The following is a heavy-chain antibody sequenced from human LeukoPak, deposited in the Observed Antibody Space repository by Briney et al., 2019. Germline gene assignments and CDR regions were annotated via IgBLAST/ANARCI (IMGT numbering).Heavy chain of an antibody. CDR3: ARETTSGYDSIPLDY. CDR2: IWYDGSNK. D-gene: IGHD5-12*01. V-gene: IGHV3-33*01. J-gene: IGHJ4*02. Sequence: GGSLRLSCASSGFTFSSYGMHWVRQAPGKGLEWVAVIWYDGSNKYYADSVKGRFTISRDNSKNTLYLQMNSLRAEDTAVYYCARETTSGYDSIPLDYWGQGTLVTVS. CDR1: GFTFSSYG.